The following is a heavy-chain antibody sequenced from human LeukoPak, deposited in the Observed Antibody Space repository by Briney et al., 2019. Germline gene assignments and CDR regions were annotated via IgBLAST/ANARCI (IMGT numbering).Heavy chain of an antibody. CDR3: ARRGRDGYTD. D-gene: IGHD5-24*01. Sequence: SETLSLTCTVSGYSISSGHYWGWIRQPPGKGLEWIGSMYHSGSTYYNPSLKSRVTISVDTSKNQFSLKLSSVTAADTAVYYCARRGRDGYTDWGQGTLVTVSS. CDR1: GYSISSGHY. J-gene: IGHJ4*02. V-gene: IGHV4-38-2*02. CDR2: MYHSGST.